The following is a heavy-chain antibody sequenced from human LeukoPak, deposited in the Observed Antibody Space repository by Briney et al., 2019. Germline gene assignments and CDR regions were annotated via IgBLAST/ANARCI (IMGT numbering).Heavy chain of an antibody. J-gene: IGHJ3*02. Sequence: SVKVSCKASGGTFSSYTIRWVRQAHGQGVEWMGRIIPILGIANYAQKFQGRVTITADKSTSTAYMELSSLRSEDTAVCYCARDARYCSSTSCQTDAFDIWGQGTMVTVSS. CDR2: IIPILGIA. D-gene: IGHD2-2*01. CDR3: ARDARYCSSTSCQTDAFDI. V-gene: IGHV1-69*04. CDR1: GGTFSSYT.